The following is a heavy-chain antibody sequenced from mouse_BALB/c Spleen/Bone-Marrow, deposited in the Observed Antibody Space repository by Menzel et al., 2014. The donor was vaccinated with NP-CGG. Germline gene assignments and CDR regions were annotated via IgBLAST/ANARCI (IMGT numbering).Heavy chain of an antibody. D-gene: IGHD3-1*01. J-gene: IGHJ4*01. CDR1: GYTFSSYW. Sequence: QVQLKQSGAELMKPGASVKISCKATGYTFSSYWIEWVKQRPGHGLEWIGEILPGSGSTNYNEKFKGKATFTADTSSNTAYMQLSSLTSEDSAVYYCARSGGYRRGMDYWGQGTSVTVSS. V-gene: IGHV1-9*01. CDR3: ARSGGYRRGMDY. CDR2: ILPGSGST.